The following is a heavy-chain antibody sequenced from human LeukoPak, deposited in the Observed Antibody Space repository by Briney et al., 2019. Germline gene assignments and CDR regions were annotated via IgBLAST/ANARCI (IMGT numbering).Heavy chain of an antibody. J-gene: IGHJ4*02. CDR1: GGTFSSYA. Sequence: ASVKVSCKASGGTFSSYAISWVRQAPGQGLEWMGWISAYNGNTNYAQKLQGRVTMTTDTSTSTAYMELRSLRSDDTAVYYCASSSSGYYLDYWGQGTLVTVSS. D-gene: IGHD3-22*01. CDR3: ASSSSGYYLDY. CDR2: ISAYNGNT. V-gene: IGHV1-18*01.